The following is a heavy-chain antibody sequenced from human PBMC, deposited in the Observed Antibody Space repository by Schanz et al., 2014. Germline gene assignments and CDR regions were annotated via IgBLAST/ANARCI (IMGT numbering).Heavy chain of an antibody. J-gene: IGHJ2*01. CDR3: AKDAPYPFDL. CDR2: IKKDGSEK. V-gene: IGHV3-7*03. Sequence: EVQLVESGGGLVQPGGSLRLSCAASGFTFSSYSMNWVRQAPGKGLEWVANIKKDGSEKYYVDSVKGRFTISRDNAKRSLFLQMNSLRVEDTAIYYCAKDAPYPFDLWGRGTLVTVSS. CDR1: GFTFSSYS.